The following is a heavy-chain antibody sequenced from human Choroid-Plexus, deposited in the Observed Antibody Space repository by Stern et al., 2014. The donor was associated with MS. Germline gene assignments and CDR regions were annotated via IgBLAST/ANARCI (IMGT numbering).Heavy chain of an antibody. V-gene: IGHV1-2*02. CDR3: ARDQRGITIFGVVTDYYYLGMDV. Sequence: QVQLVQSGAEVKKLGASVKVSCKTSGYIFTGCYIHWVRQAPGQGLEWMAWINPNTGGTKYAQKFQGRVTMSRDTSISTAYVELSSLTSDDTAVYYCARDQRGITIFGVVTDYYYLGMDVWGQGTTVTVSS. D-gene: IGHD3-3*01. J-gene: IGHJ6*02. CDR1: GYIFTGCY. CDR2: INPNTGGT.